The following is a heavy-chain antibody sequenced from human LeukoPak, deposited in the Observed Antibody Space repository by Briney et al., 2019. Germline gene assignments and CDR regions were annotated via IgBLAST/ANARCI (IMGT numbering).Heavy chain of an antibody. CDR2: ISYDGSNK. D-gene: IGHD3-22*01. Sequence: GRSLRLSCAASGFTISSYAMHWVRQAPGKGLEWVAVISYDGSNKYYADSVKGRFTISRDNSKNTLYLQMNSLRAEDTAVYYCARDTYDSSGYYWALTLDYWGQGTLVTVSS. V-gene: IGHV3-30-3*01. J-gene: IGHJ4*02. CDR1: GFTISSYA. CDR3: ARDTYDSSGYYWALTLDY.